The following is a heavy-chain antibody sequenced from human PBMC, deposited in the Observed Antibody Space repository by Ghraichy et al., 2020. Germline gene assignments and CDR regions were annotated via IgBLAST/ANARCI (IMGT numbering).Heavy chain of an antibody. CDR3: ARAKIVAPGHEVFDY. V-gene: IGHV3-21*01. D-gene: IGHD3-22*01. J-gene: IGHJ4*02. Sequence: GESLNISCAASGFTFSTYSMNWVRQAPGKGLEWVSSISGSGRDMYYADSLKGRVTISRDNAKNSLYLQMNSLRAEDTAVYYCARAKIVAPGHEVFDYWGQGTPVSVSS. CDR2: ISGSGRDM. CDR1: GFTFSTYS.